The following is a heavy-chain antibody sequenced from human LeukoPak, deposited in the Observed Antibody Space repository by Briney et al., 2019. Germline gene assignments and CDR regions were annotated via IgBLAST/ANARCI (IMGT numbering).Heavy chain of an antibody. CDR2: IYSSGST. Sequence: SETLSLTCTVSGGSISSYYWSWIRQPPGKGLEWIGYIYSSGSTNYNPSLKSRVTISVDTSKNLFSLKLNSVTAADTAVYYCAAESERWLVRSWGQGTLVTVSS. J-gene: IGHJ4*02. CDR1: GGSISSYY. D-gene: IGHD6-19*01. CDR3: AAESERWLVRS. V-gene: IGHV4-59*03.